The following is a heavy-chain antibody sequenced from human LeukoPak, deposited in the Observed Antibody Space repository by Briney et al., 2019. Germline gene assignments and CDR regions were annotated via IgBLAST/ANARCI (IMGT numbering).Heavy chain of an antibody. V-gene: IGHV4-34*01. CDR3: ARSHPDYYDSSGYFYGVDP. CDR2: INHSGST. CDR1: GGSFSGYY. Sequence: PSETLSLTCAVYGGSFSGYYWSWIRQPPGKGLEWIGEINHSGSTNYNPSLKSRVTISVDTSKNQFSLKLSSVTAADTAVYYCARSHPDYYDSSGYFYGVDPWGQGTLVTVSS. D-gene: IGHD3-22*01. J-gene: IGHJ5*02.